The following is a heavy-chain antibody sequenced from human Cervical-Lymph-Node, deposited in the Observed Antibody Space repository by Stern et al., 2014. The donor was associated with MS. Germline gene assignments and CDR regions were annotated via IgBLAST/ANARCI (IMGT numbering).Heavy chain of an antibody. CDR3: ARDFVDTAMITRSDYLDS. D-gene: IGHD5-18*01. V-gene: IGHV7-4-1*02. J-gene: IGHJ4*02. Sequence: VQLVQSGSELKEPGASVKVSCKASGYTLTNYPMNWVRQAPGQGLEWMGWINTNTGNSTYAQGFTGRFVFSLDTSLSTAYLHISSLKAEDTAVYYCARDFVDTAMITRSDYLDSWGQGTLVTVSS. CDR2: INTNTGNS. CDR1: GYTLTNYP.